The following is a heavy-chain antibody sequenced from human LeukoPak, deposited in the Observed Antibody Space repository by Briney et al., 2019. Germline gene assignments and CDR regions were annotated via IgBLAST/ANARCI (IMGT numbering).Heavy chain of an antibody. J-gene: IGHJ6*02. Sequence: PGGSLRLSCAASEFTFSHYSMNWVRQAPGKGLEWLSYISYDIRDTYYADSVKGRFIISRDNATNSMYLQINSLRDEDTAVYFCARDFRGHYSMDVWGQGTTVTVSS. CDR1: EFTFSHYS. CDR3: ARDFRGHYSMDV. V-gene: IGHV3-21*05. CDR2: ISYDIRDT.